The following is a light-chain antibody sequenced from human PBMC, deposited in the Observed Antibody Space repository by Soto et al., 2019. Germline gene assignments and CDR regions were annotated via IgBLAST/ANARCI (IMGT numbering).Light chain of an antibody. CDR1: QSVSSN. Sequence: EIVMTQSPATLAVSPGERATLSCWASQSVSSNLAWYQQKPGQAPRLLIYGASTRATGIPAGFSGSGSGTEFTLTISSLQSEDFAVYNCQQSGTFGQGTKVEIK. J-gene: IGKJ1*01. CDR2: GAS. V-gene: IGKV3-15*01. CDR3: QQSGT.